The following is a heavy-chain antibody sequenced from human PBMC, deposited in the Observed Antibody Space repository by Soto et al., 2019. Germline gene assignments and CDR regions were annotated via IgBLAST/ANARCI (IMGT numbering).Heavy chain of an antibody. CDR1: GFTVSSNY. V-gene: IGHV3-66*01. D-gene: IGHD2-2*02. Sequence: PGGSLRLSCAASGFTVSSNYMSWVRQAPGKGLEWVSVIYSGGSTYYADSVKGRFTISRDNSKNTLYLQMNSLRAEDTAVYYCARGGCSSTSCYMGNYYYGMDVWGQGTTVTVSS. CDR3: ARGGCSSTSCYMGNYYYGMDV. J-gene: IGHJ6*02. CDR2: IYSGGST.